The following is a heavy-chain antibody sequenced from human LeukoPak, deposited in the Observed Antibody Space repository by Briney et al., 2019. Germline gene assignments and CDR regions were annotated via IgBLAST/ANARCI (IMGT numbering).Heavy chain of an antibody. D-gene: IGHD3-10*01. V-gene: IGHV4-59*01. Sequence: PSQTLSLTCTVSGGSISSYYWSWIRQPPGKGLEWIGYIYYSGSTNYNPSLKSRVTISVDTSKNQFSLKLSSVTAADTAVYYCAREVVRGQFDPWGQGTLVTVSS. CDR3: AREVVRGQFDP. CDR1: GGSISSYY. CDR2: IYYSGST. J-gene: IGHJ5*02.